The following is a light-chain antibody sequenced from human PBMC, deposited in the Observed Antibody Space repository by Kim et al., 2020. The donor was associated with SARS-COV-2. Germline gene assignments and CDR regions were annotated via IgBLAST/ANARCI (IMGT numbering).Light chain of an antibody. CDR2: RDS. CDR1: NIGRKN. V-gene: IGLV3-9*01. CDR3: QVWESSTAGV. J-gene: IGLJ3*02. Sequence: SYELTQPLSVSVALGQTARITCGGNNIGRKNGHRYQQKPGQAPVLVIYRDSNRPSGIPERVYGSNSGNTATLTISRAQAGDEADYCCQVWESSTAGVFDG.